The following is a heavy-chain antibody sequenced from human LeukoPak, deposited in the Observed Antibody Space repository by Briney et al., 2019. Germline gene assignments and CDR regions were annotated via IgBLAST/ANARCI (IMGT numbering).Heavy chain of an antibody. V-gene: IGHV1-2*02. CDR3: ARTYYYDSSGPVTDY. CDR2: INPNSGCT. J-gene: IGHJ4*02. D-gene: IGHD3-22*01. Sequence: ASVKVSCKASGYTFTGYYMHWVRQAPGQGLEWMGWINPNSGCTNYAQKFQGRVTMTRDTSISTAYMELSRLRSDDTAVYYCARTYYYDSSGPVTDYWGQGTLVTVSS. CDR1: GYTFTGYY.